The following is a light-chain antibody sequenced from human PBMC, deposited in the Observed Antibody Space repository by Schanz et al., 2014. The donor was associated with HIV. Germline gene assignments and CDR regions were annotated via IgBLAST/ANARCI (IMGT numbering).Light chain of an antibody. CDR3: QQYYSYPPYT. CDR2: AAS. Sequence: DIQMTQSPSSLSASVGDRVTITCRASQDISISLNWYQQKPGKAPKVLIFAASSLQSGVPSRFSGSGSGTDFTLTISCLQSEDFATYYCQQYYSYPPYTFGQGTKLEIK. V-gene: IGKV1-39*01. CDR1: QDISIS. J-gene: IGKJ2*01.